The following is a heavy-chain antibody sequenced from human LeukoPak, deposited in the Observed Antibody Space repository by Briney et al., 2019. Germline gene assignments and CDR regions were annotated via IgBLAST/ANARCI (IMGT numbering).Heavy chain of an antibody. J-gene: IGHJ5*02. CDR2: INHSGST. D-gene: IGHD6-19*01. V-gene: IGHV4-34*01. CDR1: GGSFSGYC. Sequence: SETLSLTGAVYGGSFSGYCWSWMRQPPGKGLEWIGEINHSGSTNYNPSLKSRVTISVDTSKNQFSLKLSSMTAADTAVYYCASKDLGAVAGNNWFDPWGQGTLVTVSS. CDR3: ASKDLGAVAGNNWFDP.